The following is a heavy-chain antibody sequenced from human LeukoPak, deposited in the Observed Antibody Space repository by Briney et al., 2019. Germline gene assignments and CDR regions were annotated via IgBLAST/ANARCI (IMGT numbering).Heavy chain of an antibody. CDR3: ARDIVVVTGAFDI. Sequence: GGSLRLSCAASGFTFSSYAMSWVRQAPGKGLEWVSSISSSSSYIYYADSVKGRFTISRDNAKNSLYLQMNSLRAEDTAVYYCARDIVVVTGAFDIWGQGTMVTVSS. CDR1: GFTFSSYA. D-gene: IGHD2-21*02. V-gene: IGHV3-21*01. J-gene: IGHJ3*02. CDR2: ISSSSSYI.